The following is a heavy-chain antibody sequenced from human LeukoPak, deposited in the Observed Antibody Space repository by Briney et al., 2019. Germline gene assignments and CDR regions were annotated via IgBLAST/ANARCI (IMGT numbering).Heavy chain of an antibody. CDR1: GGSFSGYY. CDR2: IYHSGST. J-gene: IGHJ6*02. V-gene: IGHV4-34*01. CDR3: ARSLWFGELSLPIPYYYYGMDV. Sequence: SETLPLTCAVYGGSFSGYYWSWIRQPPGKGLEWIGEIYHSGSTNYNPSLKSRVTISVDKSKNQFSLKLSSVTAADTAVYYCARSLWFGELSLPIPYYYYGMDVWGQGTTVTVSS. D-gene: IGHD3-10*01.